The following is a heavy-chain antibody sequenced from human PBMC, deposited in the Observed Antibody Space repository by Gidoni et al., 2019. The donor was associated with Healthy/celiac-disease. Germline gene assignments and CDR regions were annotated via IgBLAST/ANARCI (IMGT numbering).Heavy chain of an antibody. J-gene: IGHJ3*02. D-gene: IGHD3-22*01. Sequence: QLQLQESGPGLVKPSETLSLPCTVSGCSIISSSYYWGWIRQPPGKGLEWIGSIYYSGSTYYNPSLKSRVTISVDTSKNQFSLKLSSVTAADTAVYYCARHYYDSSGYYRGDDAFDIWGQGTMVTVSS. CDR2: IYYSGST. CDR3: ARHYYDSSGYYRGDDAFDI. V-gene: IGHV4-39*01. CDR1: GCSIISSSYY.